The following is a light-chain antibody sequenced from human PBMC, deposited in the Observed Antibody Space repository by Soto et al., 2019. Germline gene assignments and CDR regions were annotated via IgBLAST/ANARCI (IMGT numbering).Light chain of an antibody. CDR2: DAS. Sequence: IQMTQSPPSLSASVGDRVTITCRASETIYRYLNWYQQKPGKAPSLLISDASTLQGGVPSRFSGSGSGTDFTLSISSLQPDDFATYYCQQYNSPGDTFGQGTKLEIK. J-gene: IGKJ2*01. CDR1: ETIYRY. CDR3: QQYNSPGDT. V-gene: IGKV1-39*01.